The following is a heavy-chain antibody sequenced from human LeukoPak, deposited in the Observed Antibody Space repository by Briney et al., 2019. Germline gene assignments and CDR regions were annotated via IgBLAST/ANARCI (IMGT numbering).Heavy chain of an antibody. CDR2: ISAYKGNI. Sequence: ASVKVSCKTSGYTFTSYGISWVRQPPGQGLEWMAWISAYKGNINYAQKLQGRVTVTTDTSTSTVYMELRSLRYDDTAVYYCARTKPLWFGGTLDVWGNGTTVTVSS. D-gene: IGHD3-10*01. CDR3: ARTKPLWFGGTLDV. CDR1: GYTFTSYG. V-gene: IGHV1-18*04. J-gene: IGHJ6*04.